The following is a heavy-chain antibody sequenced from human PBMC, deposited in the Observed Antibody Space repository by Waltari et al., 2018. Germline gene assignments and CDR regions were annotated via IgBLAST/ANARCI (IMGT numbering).Heavy chain of an antibody. D-gene: IGHD2-15*01. Sequence: QMQLVQSGAEVKKTGSSVKVSCKASGYTFTYRYLHWVRQAPGQALEWMGWITPFNGNTNYAQKCQDRVTITRDRSMSTAYMELSSLRSEDTAMYYCARSALGYCSGGSCYGMDVWGQGTTVTVSS. CDR1: GYTFTYRY. J-gene: IGHJ6*02. CDR3: ARSALGYCSGGSCYGMDV. CDR2: ITPFNGNT. V-gene: IGHV1-45*02.